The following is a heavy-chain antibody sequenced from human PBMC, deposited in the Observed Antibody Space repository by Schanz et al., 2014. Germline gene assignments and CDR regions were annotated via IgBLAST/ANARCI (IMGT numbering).Heavy chain of an antibody. D-gene: IGHD7-27*01. J-gene: IGHJ3*01. Sequence: VQLLESGGGVVQPGRSLRLSCAASGFNFGSHGMHWVRQDPGKGLEWVAVISYDGSFKNYADSVRGRITMSRDNSKNSMYLQINNLRADDTAVYYWARELPGVVACDSWGQGTMVNVSS. CDR1: GFNFGSHG. CDR2: ISYDGSFK. V-gene: IGHV3-33*01. CDR3: ARELPGVVACDS.